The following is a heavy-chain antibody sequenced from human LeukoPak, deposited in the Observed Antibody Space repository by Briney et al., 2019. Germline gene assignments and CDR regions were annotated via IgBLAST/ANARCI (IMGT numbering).Heavy chain of an antibody. V-gene: IGHV3-49*03. D-gene: IGHD3-10*01. J-gene: IGHJ4*02. CDR1: GFTFGDYA. CDR3: NRDVEGSGRYIDEDFDY. CDR2: IRSKPYGGTT. Sequence: GRSLRLSCTSSGFTFGDYAMSWFRQAPGKGLEWVGLIRSKPYGGTTAYAASVKGRFTISRDDSKSIVYLQMNSLKTEDTAVYYCNRDVEGSGRYIDEDFDYWGQGTLVTVSS.